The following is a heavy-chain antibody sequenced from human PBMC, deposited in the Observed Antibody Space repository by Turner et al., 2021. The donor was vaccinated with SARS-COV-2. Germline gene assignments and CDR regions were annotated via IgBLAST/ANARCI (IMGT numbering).Heavy chain of an antibody. D-gene: IGHD6-19*01. V-gene: IGHV1-2*02. J-gene: IGHJ4*02. CDR1: GSTFPSYY. CDR3: ASSANSSGWHY. CDR2: ISPNSGGT. Sequence: QVQLVQSGAEVKNPGASVKVSCKASGSTFPSYYMHWVRQAPGQGLEWMGWISPNSGGTNYAQKFQGRVTMTRDTSISTVYMELSRLRSDDTAVYYCASSANSSGWHYWGQGTLVTVSS.